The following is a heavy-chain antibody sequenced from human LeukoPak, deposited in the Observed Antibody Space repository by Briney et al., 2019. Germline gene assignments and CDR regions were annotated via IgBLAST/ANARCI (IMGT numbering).Heavy chain of an antibody. CDR1: GFTFSSYS. Sequence: GGSLRLSCAASGFTFSSYSMNWVRQAPGKGLEWVSSISSSSSYIYYADSVKGRFTISRDNAKNSQSLQMNSLRAEDTAVYYCARVPGGDWHFDLWGRGTLVTVSS. D-gene: IGHD3-16*01. CDR2: ISSSSSYI. V-gene: IGHV3-21*01. CDR3: ARVPGGDWHFDL. J-gene: IGHJ2*01.